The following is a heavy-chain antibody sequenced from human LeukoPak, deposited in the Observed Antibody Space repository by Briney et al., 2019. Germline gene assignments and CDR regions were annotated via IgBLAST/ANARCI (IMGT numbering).Heavy chain of an antibody. CDR3: ARGYGYSSSWYKAFDI. CDR2: IYYSGST. CDR1: GGSISSYY. J-gene: IGHJ3*02. Sequence: SETLSLTCTVSGGSISSYYWSWIRQPPGKGLEWIGYIYYSGSTNYNPSLKSRVTISVDTSKSQFSLKLSSVTAADTAVYYCARGYGYSSSWYKAFDIWGQGTMVTVSS. V-gene: IGHV4-59*01. D-gene: IGHD6-13*01.